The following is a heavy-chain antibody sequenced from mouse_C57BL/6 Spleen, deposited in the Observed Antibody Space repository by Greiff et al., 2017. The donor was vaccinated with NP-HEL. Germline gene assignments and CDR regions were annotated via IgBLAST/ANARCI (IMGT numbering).Heavy chain of an antibody. CDR1: GYTFTDYN. CDR3: ARNYYGSTWFAY. CDR2: INPNNGGT. Sequence: EVQLQQSGPELVKPGASVKIPCKASGYTFTDYNMDWVKQSHGKSLEWIGDINPNNGGTNYNQKFKGKATLTVDKSSSTAYMELRSLTSENTAVYYCARNYYGSTWFAYWGQGTLVTVSA. V-gene: IGHV1-18*01. J-gene: IGHJ3*01. D-gene: IGHD1-1*01.